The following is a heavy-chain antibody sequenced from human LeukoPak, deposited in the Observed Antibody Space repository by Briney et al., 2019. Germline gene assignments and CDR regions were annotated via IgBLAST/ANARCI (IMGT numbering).Heavy chain of an antibody. D-gene: IGHD3-22*01. J-gene: IGHJ4*02. CDR3: WVYDSSGYFPFSDY. Sequence: SVKVSCKASGGTFSSYAISWVRQAPGQGLEWMGGIIPIFGTATYAQKFQGRVTITADKSTSTAYMELSSLRSEDTAVYYCWVYDSSGYFPFSDYWGQGTLVTVSS. V-gene: IGHV1-69*06. CDR1: GGTFSSYA. CDR2: IIPIFGTA.